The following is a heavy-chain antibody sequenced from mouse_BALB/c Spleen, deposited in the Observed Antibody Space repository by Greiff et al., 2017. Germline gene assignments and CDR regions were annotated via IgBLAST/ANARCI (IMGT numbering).Heavy chain of an antibody. Sequence: EVKLVESGGGLVKPGGSLKLSCAASGFTFSSYAMSWVRQTPEKRLEWVASISSGGSTYYPDSVKGRFTISRDNARNILYLQMSSLRSEDTAMYYCARRDYRYDGNAMDYWGQGTSVTVSS. CDR1: GFTFSSYA. D-gene: IGHD2-14*01. CDR2: ISSGGST. CDR3: ARRDYRYDGNAMDY. J-gene: IGHJ4*01. V-gene: IGHV5-6-5*01.